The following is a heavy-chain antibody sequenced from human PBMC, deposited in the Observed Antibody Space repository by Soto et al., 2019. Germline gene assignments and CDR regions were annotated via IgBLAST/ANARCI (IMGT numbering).Heavy chain of an antibody. J-gene: IGHJ6*02. D-gene: IGHD2-2*01. Sequence: SETLSLTCSVSGASFTSAVYYCSWIRQLPGKGLEWIGYIQNSVSTIYSPSLKSRVTISVDTSKNQFSLKLSSVTAADTAVYYCARIVVVPAGASYYYYGMDVWGQGTTVTVSS. V-gene: IGHV4-61*08. CDR2: IQNSVST. CDR1: GASFTSAVYY. CDR3: ARIVVVPAGASYYYYGMDV.